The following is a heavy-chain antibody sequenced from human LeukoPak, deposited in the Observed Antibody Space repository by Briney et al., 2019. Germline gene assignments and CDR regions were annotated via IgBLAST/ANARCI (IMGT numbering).Heavy chain of an antibody. CDR3: VTEGPRARDFDY. CDR2: INPENGGT. Sequence: ASVKVSCKASGYPLTGYYIHWVRQAPRQGLEWMGWINPENGGTNYAQKFQGRVTMTRDTSIDTAYMELSRLRSDDTAVYYCVTEGPRARDFDYWGHGTLVTVSS. J-gene: IGHJ4*01. V-gene: IGHV1-2*02. CDR1: GYPLTGYY.